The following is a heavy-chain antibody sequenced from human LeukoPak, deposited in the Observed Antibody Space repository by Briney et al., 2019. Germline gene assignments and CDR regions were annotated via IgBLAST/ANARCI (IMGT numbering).Heavy chain of an antibody. CDR2: INYTGST. V-gene: IGHV4-34*01. CDR1: GDSFNTFY. Sequence: SETLSLTCAVSGDSFNTFYWGWIRQPPGKGLEWTGQINYTGSTDYNPSLKSRVTISIDTSNIQFSLKLRSVTAADTAVYYCARVLGWSGYYNDHYYYMDVWDKGTTVTVSS. CDR3: ARVLGWSGYYNDHYYYMDV. J-gene: IGHJ6*03. D-gene: IGHD3-3*01.